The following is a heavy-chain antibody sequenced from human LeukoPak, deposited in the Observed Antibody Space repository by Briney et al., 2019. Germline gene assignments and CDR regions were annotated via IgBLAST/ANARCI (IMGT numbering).Heavy chain of an antibody. CDR3: ARVAGGSHHFDY. J-gene: IGHJ4*02. Sequence: PGGSLRLSCAASGFAFSTYSMNWVRQAPGKGLEWASSITSTSSYIYYADSVKGRFTISRDNAKNSLYLQMNTLRAEDTAVYYCARVAGGSHHFDYWGQGTLVTVSS. CDR1: GFAFSTYS. V-gene: IGHV3-21*01. D-gene: IGHD1-26*01. CDR2: ITSTSSYI.